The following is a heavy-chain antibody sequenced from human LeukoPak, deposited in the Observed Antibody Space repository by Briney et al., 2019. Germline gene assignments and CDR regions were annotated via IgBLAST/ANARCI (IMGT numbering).Heavy chain of an antibody. D-gene: IGHD3-22*01. CDR1: GALISSGSYY. CDR2: MYTSGST. J-gene: IGHJ4*02. Sequence: PSETLSLTCTVSGALISSGSYYWSWIRQPAGKGLEWIGRMYTSGSTNYNPSLKSRVTISVDTSKNQFSLKLSSVTAADTAVYYCARGRYYYDSSGYYYGFDYWGQGTLVTVSS. CDR3: ARGRYYYDSSGYYYGFDY. V-gene: IGHV4-61*02.